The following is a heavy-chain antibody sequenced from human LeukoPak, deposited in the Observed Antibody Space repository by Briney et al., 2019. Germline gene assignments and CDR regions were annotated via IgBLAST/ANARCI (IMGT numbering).Heavy chain of an antibody. J-gene: IGHJ4*02. D-gene: IGHD3-10*01. Sequence: GGSLRLSCAASGFTFSNHAMIWVRQAPGKGLEWVSYISGRNYTTYADSVKGRFIISRDNAKNSLFVQMNSLRAEDTAVYYCARVRGGNFDYWGQGTLVTVSS. V-gene: IGHV3-11*05. CDR1: GFTFSNHA. CDR2: ISGRNYT. CDR3: ARVRGGNFDY.